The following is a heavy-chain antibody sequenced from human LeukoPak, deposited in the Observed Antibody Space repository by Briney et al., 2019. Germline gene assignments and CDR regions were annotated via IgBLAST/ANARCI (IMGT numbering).Heavy chain of an antibody. CDR3: ATSFRSGWGFDS. V-gene: IGHV4-59*01. CDR2: IYYMLNA. Sequence: PSETLSLTCTVSGGSISSYYWSWIRQPPGKGLEWIGNIYYMLNANSYNPSLKSRVSISMDTPGTQFSLKLNSVTAADTAVYYCATSFRSGWGFDSWGQGILVAVSS. J-gene: IGHJ4*02. D-gene: IGHD6-19*01. CDR1: GGSISSYY.